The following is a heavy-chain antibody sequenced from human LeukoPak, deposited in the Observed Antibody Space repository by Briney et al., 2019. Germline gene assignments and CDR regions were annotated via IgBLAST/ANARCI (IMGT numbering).Heavy chain of an antibody. CDR1: GGTFSSYA. CDR3: ASGTTDIVVVPATLRNYYFDY. V-gene: IGHV1-69*13. J-gene: IGHJ4*02. D-gene: IGHD2-2*01. CDR2: IIPIFGTA. Sequence: SVKVSCKASGGTFSSYAISWVRQAPGQGLEWMGGIIPIFGTANYAQKFQGRVTITADESTSTAYMELSSLRSEDTAVYYCASGTTDIVVVPATLRNYYFDYWGQGTLVTVSS.